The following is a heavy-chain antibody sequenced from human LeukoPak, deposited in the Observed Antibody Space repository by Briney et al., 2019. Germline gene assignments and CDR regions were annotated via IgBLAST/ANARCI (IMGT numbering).Heavy chain of an antibody. CDR2: IYDSGST. CDR1: GGSIRSSYYY. V-gene: IGHV4-39*01. D-gene: IGHD3-10*01. CDR3: ARHYGL. Sequence: SETLSLTCTVSGGSIRSSYYYWGWIRQPPGKGLEWIGSIYDSGSTYYNPSLKSRVTISVDTSKNQFSLKLNSVTAADTAVYYCARHYGLWGQGTLVTVSS. J-gene: IGHJ4*02.